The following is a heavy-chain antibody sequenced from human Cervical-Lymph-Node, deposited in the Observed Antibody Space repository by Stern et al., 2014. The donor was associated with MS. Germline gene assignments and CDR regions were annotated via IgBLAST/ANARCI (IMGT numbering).Heavy chain of an antibody. D-gene: IGHD6-19*01. CDR1: GFTFSGYG. V-gene: IGHV3-33*01. CDR2: IWLDGSNQ. CDR3: ARYASGWTIDAFDI. Sequence: VQLVESGGGVVQPGTALRLSCAASGFTFSGYGMHWVRQAPGKGLEWLAVIWLDGSNQDYADSVKGRFTISRDNSKNTLFLQMNSLRAEDTAVYYCARYASGWTIDAFDIWGQGTMVTGSS. J-gene: IGHJ3*02.